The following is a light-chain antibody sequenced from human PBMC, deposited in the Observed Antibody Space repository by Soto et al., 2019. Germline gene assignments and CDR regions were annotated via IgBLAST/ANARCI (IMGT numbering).Light chain of an antibody. CDR1: SSDVGGYNY. CDR2: DVS. J-gene: IGLJ1*01. Sequence: QPELPKPASVSVSPGQSITISCTGTSSDVGGYNYVSWYQQHPGKAPKLMIYDVSNRPPGVSNRFSGSKSGNTASLTISGLQAEDEADYYCSSYTSSSTLDVFGTGTKVT. V-gene: IGLV2-14*01. CDR3: SSYTSSSTLDV.